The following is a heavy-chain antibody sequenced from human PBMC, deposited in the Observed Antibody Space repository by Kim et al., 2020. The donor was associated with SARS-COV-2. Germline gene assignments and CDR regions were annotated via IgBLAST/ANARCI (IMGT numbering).Heavy chain of an antibody. J-gene: IGHJ6*03. CDR1: GYTFTSYG. CDR2: ISAYNGNT. D-gene: IGHD3-3*01. CDR3: ARDNGVSYDFWSGYYRTSYYMDV. Sequence: ASVKVSCKASGYTFTSYGISWVRQAPGQGLEWMGWISAYNGNTNYAQKLQGRVTMTTDTSTSTAYMELRSLRSDDTAVYYCARDNGVSYDFWSGYYRTSYYMDVWGKGTTVTVSS. V-gene: IGHV1-18*01.